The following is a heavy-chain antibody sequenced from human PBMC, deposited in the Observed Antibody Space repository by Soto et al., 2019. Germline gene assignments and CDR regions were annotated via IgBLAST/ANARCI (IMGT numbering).Heavy chain of an antibody. CDR2: INAGNGNT. Sequence: ASVKVSCKASGYTFTSYAMHWVHQAPGQRLEWMGWINAGNGNTKYSQKFQGRVTITRDTSASTAYMELSSLRSEDTAVYYCAREAILEWLLDDFDYWGQGTLVTVSS. CDR3: AREAILEWLLDDFDY. V-gene: IGHV1-3*01. CDR1: GYTFTSYA. D-gene: IGHD3-3*01. J-gene: IGHJ4*02.